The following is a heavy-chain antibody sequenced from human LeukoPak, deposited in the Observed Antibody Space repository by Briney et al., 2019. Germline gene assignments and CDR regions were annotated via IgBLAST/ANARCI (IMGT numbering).Heavy chain of an antibody. CDR3: ARSTYYDISHDY. CDR2: IDPNSGGT. V-gene: IGHV1-2*06. Sequence: ASVKVSCKASGYTFTSYYMHWVRQAPGQGLEWMGRIDPNSGGTNYAQKFQGRVTMTRDTSISTAYMELSRLRSDDTAVYYCARSTYYDISHDYWGQGTLVTVSS. J-gene: IGHJ4*02. D-gene: IGHD3-9*01. CDR1: GYTFTSYY.